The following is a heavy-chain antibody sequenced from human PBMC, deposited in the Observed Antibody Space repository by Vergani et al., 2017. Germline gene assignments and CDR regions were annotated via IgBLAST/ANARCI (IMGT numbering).Heavy chain of an antibody. J-gene: IGHJ6*02. D-gene: IGHD3-10*01. CDR1: GFTFSSYA. V-gene: IGHV3-23*01. Sequence: EVQLLESGGGLVQPGGSLRLSCAASGFTFSSYAMSWVRQAPGKGLEWVSAISGSGGSTYYADSVKVRFTISRDNSKNTLYLQMNSLRAEDTAVYYCAKDGYYGSGSQGVGMDVWGQGTTVTVSS. CDR3: AKDGYYGSGSQGVGMDV. CDR2: ISGSGGST.